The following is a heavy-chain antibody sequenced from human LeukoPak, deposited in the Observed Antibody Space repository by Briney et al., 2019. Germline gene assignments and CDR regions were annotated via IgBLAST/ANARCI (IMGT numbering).Heavy chain of an antibody. D-gene: IGHD5-12*01. Sequence: QSGGSLRLSCEASGFTFSSYWMHWVRHAPGKGLVWVSRINTDGRTTIYADSVKGRFTISRDNAKNTLYLQMNSVRAEDTAMYYCARGATFDYWGQGTLVTVSS. V-gene: IGHV3-74*01. CDR2: INTDGRTT. CDR1: GFTFSSYW. J-gene: IGHJ4*02. CDR3: ARGATFDY.